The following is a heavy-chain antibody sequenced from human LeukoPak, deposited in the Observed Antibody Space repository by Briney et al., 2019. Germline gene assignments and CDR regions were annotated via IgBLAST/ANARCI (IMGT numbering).Heavy chain of an antibody. Sequence: GGSLRLSCAASGFTVSSNYMSWVRQAPGEGLEWVSVIYSGGSTYYADSVKGRFTISRDNSKDTLYLQMNSLRAEDTAVYYCARVANDLDDYWGQGTLVTVSS. CDR1: GFTVSSNY. CDR3: ARVANDLDDY. V-gene: IGHV3-66*01. CDR2: IYSGGST. D-gene: IGHD1-1*01. J-gene: IGHJ4*02.